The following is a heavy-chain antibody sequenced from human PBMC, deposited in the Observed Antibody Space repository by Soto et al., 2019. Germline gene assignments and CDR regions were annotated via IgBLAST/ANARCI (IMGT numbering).Heavy chain of an antibody. D-gene: IGHD5-18*01. V-gene: IGHV4-4*02. CDR1: GGSINSSNW. CDR2: IYSNGIT. CDR3: ASCGYIYGYDY. J-gene: IGHJ4*02. Sequence: QVQLQESGPGLVKPSGTLSLTCAVSGGSINSSNWWSWVRQPPGKGLEWIGEIYSNGITNYNPSLKSQVTISVDQSKNQLSLKLTSVTAADTAVYYCASCGYIYGYDYWGQGTLVTVSS.